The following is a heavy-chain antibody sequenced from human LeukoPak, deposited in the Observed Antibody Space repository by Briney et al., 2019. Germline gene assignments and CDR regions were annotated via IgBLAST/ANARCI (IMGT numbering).Heavy chain of an antibody. CDR3: ARGRLLAAKYYFDY. J-gene: IGHJ4*02. CDR2: INPNSGGT. D-gene: IGHD2/OR15-2a*01. Sequence: GAPVKVSCKASGYTLTGYYMHWVRQAPGQGLEWMGWINPNSGGTNYAQKFQGRVTMTRDTSISTAYMELSRLRSDDTAVYYCARGRLLAAKYYFDYWGQGTLVTVSS. CDR1: GYTLTGYY. V-gene: IGHV1-2*02.